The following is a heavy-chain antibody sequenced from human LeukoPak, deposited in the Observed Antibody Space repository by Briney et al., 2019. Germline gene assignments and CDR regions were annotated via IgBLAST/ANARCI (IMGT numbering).Heavy chain of an antibody. CDR3: YSSGSYYGVMEV. Sequence: GGSLRLSCVGSGFNLNDYYMAWIRQTPGKGLQRVSYMRRGSDYKVYADSVRGRFTISRDNGKNSLFLQMNSLRAEDTAVYYCYSSGSYYGVMEVWGQGTTVTVSS. CDR1: GFNLNDYY. CDR2: MRRGSDYK. J-gene: IGHJ6*02. V-gene: IGHV3-11*06. D-gene: IGHD3-10*01.